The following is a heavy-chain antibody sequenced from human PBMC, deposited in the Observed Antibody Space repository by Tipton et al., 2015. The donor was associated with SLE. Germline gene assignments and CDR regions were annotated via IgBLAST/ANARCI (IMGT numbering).Heavy chain of an antibody. V-gene: IGHV1-18*01. CDR1: GYTFPRYG. CDR2: SSAYNGNT. J-gene: IGHJ4*02. Sequence: QVQLVQSGAEVKKPGASVKVSCKATGYTFPRYGISWGRQAPGQGLEWMGWSSAYNGNTNYAQKLQGRVTMTTDTSTSAAYMGLRSLRSDDTAVSYCARSYYGSGRDWGQGTLVIVSS. D-gene: IGHD3-10*01. CDR3: ARSYYGSGRD.